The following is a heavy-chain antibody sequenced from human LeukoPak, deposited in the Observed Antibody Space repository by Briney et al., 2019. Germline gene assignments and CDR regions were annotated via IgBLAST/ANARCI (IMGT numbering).Heavy chain of an antibody. CDR1: GFTFSSYA. CDR3: ARGVTARGFYYYMDI. D-gene: IGHD2-21*02. V-gene: IGHV3-64*01. Sequence: PGGSLRLSCAASGFTFSSYAMHWVRQAPGKGLEYVSAISSNGGSTYYANSVKGRFTISRDNSKHTLYLQTGSLRSDDTAVYSCARGVTARGFYYYMDIWGRGTTVTISS. J-gene: IGHJ6*03. CDR2: ISSNGGST.